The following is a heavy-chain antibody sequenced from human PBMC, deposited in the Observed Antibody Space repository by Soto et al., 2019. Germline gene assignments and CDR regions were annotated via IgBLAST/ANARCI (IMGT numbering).Heavy chain of an antibody. CDR1: GYTFTSYG. J-gene: IGHJ4*02. Sequence: ASVKVSCKASGYTFTSYGISWVRQAPGQGLEWMGWISAYNGNTNYAQKLQGRVTMTTDTSTSTAYMELRSLRSDDTAVYYCARVPAYMVVVVAATHVDYGGKGTLVTVS. V-gene: IGHV1-18*01. CDR3: ARVPAYMVVVVAATHVDY. D-gene: IGHD2-15*01. CDR2: ISAYNGNT.